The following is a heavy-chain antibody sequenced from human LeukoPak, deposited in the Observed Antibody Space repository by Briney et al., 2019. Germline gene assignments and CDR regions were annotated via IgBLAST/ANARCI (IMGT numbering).Heavy chain of an antibody. CDR2: IYPGDSDT. V-gene: IGHV5-51*01. CDR1: GYSFTNYW. D-gene: IGHD4-23*01. Sequence: GESLKISCKGSGYSFTNYWIGWVRQMPGRGLEWMGIIYPGDSDTTYSPSFQGQVTISADKSISTAYLQWSSLKASDSAMYYCAIRTTVVSAGDYWGQGTLVTVSS. J-gene: IGHJ4*02. CDR3: AIRTTVVSAGDY.